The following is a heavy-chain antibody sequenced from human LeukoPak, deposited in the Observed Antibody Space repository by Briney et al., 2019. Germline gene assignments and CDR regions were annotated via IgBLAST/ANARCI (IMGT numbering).Heavy chain of an antibody. Sequence: GGSLRLSCAASGFTFSSYSMNWVRQAPGKGLEWVSYISSSSSTIYYADSVKGRFTISRDNAENSLYLQMNSLRDEDTAVYYCARVQWELTPRAAFDIWGQGTMVTVSS. D-gene: IGHD1-26*01. V-gene: IGHV3-48*02. CDR3: ARVQWELTPRAAFDI. J-gene: IGHJ3*02. CDR1: GFTFSSYS. CDR2: ISSSSSTI.